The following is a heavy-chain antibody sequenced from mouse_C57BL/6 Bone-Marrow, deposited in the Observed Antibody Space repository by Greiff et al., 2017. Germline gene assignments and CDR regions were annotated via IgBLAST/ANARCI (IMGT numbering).Heavy chain of an antibody. CDR1: GYTFTDYY. Sequence: VQLQQSGPELVKPGASVKISCKASGYTFTDYYMNWVKQSHGKSLEWIGDINPNNGGTSYNQKFKGKATLTVDKSSSTAYMELRSLTSEDSAVXYCARSPSGSSSYFDYWGQGTTLTVSS. CDR3: ARSPSGSSSYFDY. CDR2: INPNNGGT. V-gene: IGHV1-26*01. D-gene: IGHD1-1*01. J-gene: IGHJ2*01.